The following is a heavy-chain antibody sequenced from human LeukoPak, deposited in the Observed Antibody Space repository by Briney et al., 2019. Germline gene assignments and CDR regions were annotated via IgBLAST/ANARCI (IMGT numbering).Heavy chain of an antibody. CDR1: GGSISSGGYY. D-gene: IGHD3-22*01. V-gene: IGHV4-34*01. CDR2: INHRGST. CDR3: ARGGGSSGYYFDS. Sequence: SETLSLTCAVSGGSISSGGYYWSWIRQPPGKGLERIGEINHRGSTNYNPSLKSRVTISVDTPKNQISLKLSSVTAADTAVYYCARGGGSSGYYFDSWGQGTLVTVSS. J-gene: IGHJ4*02.